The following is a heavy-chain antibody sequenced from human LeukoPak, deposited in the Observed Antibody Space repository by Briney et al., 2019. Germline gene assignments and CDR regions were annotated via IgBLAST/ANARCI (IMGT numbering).Heavy chain of an antibody. Sequence: ASVKVSCKASGYTFTGYYMHWVRQAPGQGLEWMGWINPNSGGTNYAQKFQGRVTMTRDTSISTAYMELSRLRSDDTAVYYCAREAEQYYYGSGSQSYYYYMDVWGKGTTVTVSS. CDR2: INPNSGGT. CDR1: GYTFTGYY. V-gene: IGHV1-2*02. J-gene: IGHJ6*03. D-gene: IGHD3-10*01. CDR3: AREAEQYYYGSGSQSYYYYMDV.